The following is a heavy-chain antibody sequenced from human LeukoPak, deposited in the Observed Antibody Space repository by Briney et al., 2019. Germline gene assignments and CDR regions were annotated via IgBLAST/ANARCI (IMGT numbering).Heavy chain of an antibody. CDR1: GFTFSRYG. CDR2: ISYDGSKK. Sequence: GGSLRLSCAPSGFTFSRYGMHGAPHAPGKGLEWVEHISYDGSKKYYAHSVKGLFTISRENSKHTLYLQMNSLRAEETAVYYCAKDFSPDCSSTSGYGGRCYYYYYGMDVWGQGTTVTVSS. J-gene: IGHJ6*02. D-gene: IGHD2-2*01. V-gene: IGHV3-30*18. CDR3: AKDFSPDCSSTSGYGGRCYYYYYGMDV.